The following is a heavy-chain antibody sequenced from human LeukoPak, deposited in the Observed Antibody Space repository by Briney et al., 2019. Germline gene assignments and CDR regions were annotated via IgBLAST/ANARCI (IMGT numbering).Heavy chain of an antibody. CDR1: GGSISSSYY. J-gene: IGHJ4*02. V-gene: IGHV4-61*01. CDR2: IYYSGST. Sequence: SETLSLTCTVSGGSISSSYYWSWIRQPPGKGLEWIGYIYYSGSTNYNPSLKSRVTISVDTSKNQFSLKLSSVTAADTAVYYCARVYSSGWYDWDYWGQGTLVTVSS. CDR3: ARVYSSGWYDWDY. D-gene: IGHD6-19*01.